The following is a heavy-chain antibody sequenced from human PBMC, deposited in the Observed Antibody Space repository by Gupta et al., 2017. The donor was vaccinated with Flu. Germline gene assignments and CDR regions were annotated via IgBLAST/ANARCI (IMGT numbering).Heavy chain of an antibody. Sequence: APGKGLEWVSSISSSSSYIYYADSVKGRFTISRDNAKNSLYLQMNSLRAEDTAVYYCARDFWDEMVPAAKSPWGQGTLVTVSS. J-gene: IGHJ4*02. V-gene: IGHV3-21*01. CDR2: ISSSSSYI. CDR3: ARDFWDEMVPAAKSP. D-gene: IGHD2-2*01.